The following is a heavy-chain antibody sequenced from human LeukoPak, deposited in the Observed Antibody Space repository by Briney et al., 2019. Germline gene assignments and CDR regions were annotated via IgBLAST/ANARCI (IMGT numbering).Heavy chain of an antibody. V-gene: IGHV1-69*06. CDR2: IIPIFGTA. CDR3: ARDHTPTVTLYYYYYMDV. D-gene: IGHD4-17*01. J-gene: IGHJ6*03. Sequence: ASVKVSCKASGGTFSSYAISWVRQAPGQGLEWMGRIIPIFGTANYAQKFQGRVTITADKSTSTAYMELSSLRSEDTAVYYCARDHTPTVTLYYYYYMDVWGKGTTVTVSS. CDR1: GGTFSSYA.